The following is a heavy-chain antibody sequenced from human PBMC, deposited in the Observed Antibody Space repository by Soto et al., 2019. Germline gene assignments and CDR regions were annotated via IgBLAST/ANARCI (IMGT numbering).Heavy chain of an antibody. Sequence: QVQLVESGGGVVQPGRSLRLSCAASGFTFSSYGMHWVRQAPGKGLEWVAVIWYDGSNKYYADSVKGRFTISRDNSKNTLYLQMNSLRAEDTAVYYCARVVLAAPLGMDVWGQGTTVTVSS. D-gene: IGHD3-10*01. V-gene: IGHV3-33*01. CDR2: IWYDGSNK. CDR3: ARVVLAAPLGMDV. J-gene: IGHJ6*02. CDR1: GFTFSSYG.